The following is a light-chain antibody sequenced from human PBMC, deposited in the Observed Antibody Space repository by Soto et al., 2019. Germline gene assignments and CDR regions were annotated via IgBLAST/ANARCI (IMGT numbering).Light chain of an antibody. CDR2: DVS. V-gene: IGKV1-5*01. Sequence: DIQMTQFPSTLSASVGDRVTITCRASHNIGSWLAWYQQKPGKAPKVLIYDVSNLETGVPSRFSGSGSGTEFTLTISSLQPDDFATYYCQQYNTYWTFGQGTKVEIK. CDR1: HNIGSW. CDR3: QQYNTYWT. J-gene: IGKJ1*01.